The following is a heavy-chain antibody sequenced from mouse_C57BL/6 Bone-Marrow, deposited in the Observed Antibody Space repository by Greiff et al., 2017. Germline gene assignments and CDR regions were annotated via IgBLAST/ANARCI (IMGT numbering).Heavy chain of an antibody. Sequence: QVQLQQPGAELVKPGASVTLSCKASGYTFTSYWMHWVKKRPGQGLEWIGMIHPNSGSTNYNEKFKSKATLTVDKSSSTAYMQLSSLTSEASAVYYGARGGIRRGESCFAYWDRGNRVTVTA. J-gene: IGHJ3*01. CDR3: ARGGIRRGESCFAY. V-gene: IGHV1-64*01. CDR2: IHPNSGST. CDR1: GYTFTSYW.